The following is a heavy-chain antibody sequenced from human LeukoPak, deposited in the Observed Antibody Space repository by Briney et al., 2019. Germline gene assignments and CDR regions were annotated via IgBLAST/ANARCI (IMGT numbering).Heavy chain of an antibody. CDR2: INHSGST. Sequence: SGTLSLTCAVSGGSISSSYWWSWVRQPPGKGLEWIGEINHSGSTNYNPSLKSRVTISVDTSKNQFSLKLSSVTAADTAVYYCARNRGVIRPSNWFDPWGQGTLVTVSS. CDR1: GGSISSSYW. CDR3: ARNRGVIRPSNWFDP. J-gene: IGHJ5*02. D-gene: IGHD3-10*01. V-gene: IGHV4-4*02.